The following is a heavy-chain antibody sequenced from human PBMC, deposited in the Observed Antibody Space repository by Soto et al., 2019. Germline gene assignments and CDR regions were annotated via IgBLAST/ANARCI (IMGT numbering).Heavy chain of an antibody. CDR3: ARDLRSSGWYWVFDY. CDR2: IWYDGSNK. V-gene: IGHV3-33*01. Sequence: GGSLRLSCAASGFTFSSYGMHWVRQAPGKGLEWVAVIWYDGSNKYYADSVKGRFTISRDNSKNTLYLQMNSLRAEDTAVYYCARDLRSSGWYWVFDYWGQGTLVTVSS. D-gene: IGHD6-19*01. CDR1: GFTFSSYG. J-gene: IGHJ4*02.